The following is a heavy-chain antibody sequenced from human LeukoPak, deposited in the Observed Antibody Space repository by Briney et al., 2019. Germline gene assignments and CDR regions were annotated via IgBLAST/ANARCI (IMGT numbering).Heavy chain of an antibody. CDR1: GFTFSSYA. J-gene: IGHJ5*02. CDR3: ARDAGNSGYGCDL. D-gene: IGHD5-12*01. V-gene: IGHV3-9*01. CDR2: ISWNSGSI. Sequence: GGSLRLSCAASGFTFSSYAMQWGRQAPGKGVEWVSGISWNSGSIGYADSVKGRFTISRDNAKNSLYLQMNNLRGEDTAIYYCARDAGNSGYGCDLWGQGTLVTVSS.